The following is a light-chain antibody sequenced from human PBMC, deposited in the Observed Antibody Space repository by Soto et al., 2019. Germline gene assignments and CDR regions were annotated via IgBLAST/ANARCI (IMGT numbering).Light chain of an antibody. CDR3: QKYVDAPKT. J-gene: IGKJ2*01. V-gene: IGKV1-27*01. CDR1: QGISNY. CDR2: AAS. Sequence: DIQMTQSPSSLSAYVGDRVTITCRASQGISNYLAWYQQKPGKVPKLLIYAASTLQSGVPSRFIGGGSGTDFTLTIRSLQPEDAATYYCQKYVDAPKTFGQGTKVEIK.